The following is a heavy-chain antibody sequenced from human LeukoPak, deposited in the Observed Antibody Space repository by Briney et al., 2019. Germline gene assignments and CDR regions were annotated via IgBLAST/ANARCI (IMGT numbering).Heavy chain of an antibody. J-gene: IGHJ4*02. Sequence: PGGSLRLSCAASGFTFSSYSMNWVRQAPGKGLEWVSSIGSSSSYIYYADSVKGRFTISRDNAKNSLHLQMNSLRAEDTAVYYCARDGQTGTTVYWGQGTLVTVSS. CDR2: IGSSSSYI. D-gene: IGHD1-7*01. CDR1: GFTFSSYS. V-gene: IGHV3-21*01. CDR3: ARDGQTGTTVY.